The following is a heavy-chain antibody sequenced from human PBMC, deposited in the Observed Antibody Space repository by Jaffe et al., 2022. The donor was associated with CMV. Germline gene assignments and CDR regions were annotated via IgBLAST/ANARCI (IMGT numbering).Heavy chain of an antibody. CDR1: GGSFSGYY. Sequence: QVQLQQWGAGLLKPSETLSLTCAVYGGSFSGYYWSWIRQPPGKGLEWIGEINHSGSTNYNPSLKSRVTISVDTSKNQFSLKLSSVTAADTAVYYCARGRQSRGYYYYYMDVWGKGTTVTVSS. CDR3: ARGRQSRGYYYYYMDV. CDR2: INHSGST. J-gene: IGHJ6*03. V-gene: IGHV4-34*01.